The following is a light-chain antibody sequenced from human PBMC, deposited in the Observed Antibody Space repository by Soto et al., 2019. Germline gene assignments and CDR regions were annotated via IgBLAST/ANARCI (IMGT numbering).Light chain of an antibody. J-gene: IGLJ1*01. CDR1: SSDVGDYPY. V-gene: IGLV2-14*01. CDR2: EVT. CDR3: SSYSRTNTLV. Sequence: QSALTQPASVSGSPGQSITISCTGTSSDVGDYPYVSWYQQHPGKVPKLIIYEVTNRPSGVSGRFSGSKSENTASLTISGLQAEDEAEYYCSSYSRTNTLVFGSGTKLTVL.